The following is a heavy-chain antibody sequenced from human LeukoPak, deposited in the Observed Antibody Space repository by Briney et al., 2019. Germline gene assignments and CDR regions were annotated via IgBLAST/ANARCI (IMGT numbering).Heavy chain of an antibody. V-gene: IGHV1-69*06. CDR3: ARASSDDTAMATPFAY. J-gene: IGHJ4*02. CDR2: ITPIFGTA. D-gene: IGHD5-18*01. Sequence: SVKVSCKASGYSFTGYYMHWVRQAPGQGLEWMGGITPIFGTANYLQKFQGRVTITADKSTSTAYMELSRLRSEDTAIYYCARASSDDTAMATPFAYWGQGTLVTVSS. CDR1: GYSFTGYY.